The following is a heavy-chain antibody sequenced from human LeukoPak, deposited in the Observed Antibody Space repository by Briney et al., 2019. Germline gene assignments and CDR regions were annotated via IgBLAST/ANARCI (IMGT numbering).Heavy chain of an antibody. CDR1: GYTFTSYD. D-gene: IGHD6-19*01. CDR2: MNPNSGNT. V-gene: IGHV1-8*01. CDR3: ARGLSSSGWNPFDY. J-gene: IGHJ4*02. Sequence: GASVKVSCKASGYTFTSYDINWVGHATGQGLEWMVWMNPNSGNTGYAQKFQGRVTMTRNTSISTAHMELSSLRSEDTAVYYCARGLSSSGWNPFDYWGQGTLVTVSS.